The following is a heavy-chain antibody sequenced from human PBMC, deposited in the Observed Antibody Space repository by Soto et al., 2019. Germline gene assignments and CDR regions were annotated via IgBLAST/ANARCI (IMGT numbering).Heavy chain of an antibody. CDR2: ISPYNGKT. J-gene: IGHJ6*02. V-gene: IGHV1-18*04. CDR1: GYTFTTHG. D-gene: IGHD3-22*01. Sequence: ASVKVSCKASGYTFTTHGISWVRQAPGQGLEWMGWISPYNGKTTYAQKVQGRVTMTTDTSTSTAYMELRGLRSDDTAVYYCARDYYPREYGVDVWGQGTTVTVSS. CDR3: ARDYYPREYGVDV.